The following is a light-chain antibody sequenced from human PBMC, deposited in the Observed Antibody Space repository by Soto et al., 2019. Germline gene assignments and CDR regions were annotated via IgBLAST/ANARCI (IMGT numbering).Light chain of an antibody. V-gene: IGLV1-44*01. CDR2: SDN. CDR1: GSNIGSNT. J-gene: IGLJ2*01. CDR3: AAWDDSLNGPV. Sequence: QSVLTQPPSASGTPGQRVTISCSGSGSNIGSNTVTWYQQLPGTAPKLLIHSDNERPSGVPDRFSGAKSGTSASLAISGLQSDDEADFYCAAWDDSLNGPVFGGGTKLTVL.